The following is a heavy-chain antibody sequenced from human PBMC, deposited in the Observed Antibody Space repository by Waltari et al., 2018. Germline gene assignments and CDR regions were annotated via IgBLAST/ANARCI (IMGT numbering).Heavy chain of an antibody. D-gene: IGHD3-22*01. CDR3: ARDSGYDSSGYYY. V-gene: IGHV4-61*09. Sequence: QVQLQESGPGLVTPSQTLSLTCTVSGGSISSGRYYWSWIRQPAGKGLEWIGYIYTSGSTNYNPSLKSRVTISVDTSKNQFSLKLSSVTAADTAVYYCARDSGYDSSGYYYWGQGTLVTVSS. CDR1: GGSISSGRYY. J-gene: IGHJ4*02. CDR2: IYTSGST.